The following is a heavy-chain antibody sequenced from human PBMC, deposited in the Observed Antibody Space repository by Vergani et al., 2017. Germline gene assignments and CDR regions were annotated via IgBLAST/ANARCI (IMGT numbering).Heavy chain of an antibody. CDR2: IYTSGRT. CDR3: ARGGPVYGDDDVYYYGMDV. CDR1: GGSISSGSYY. D-gene: IGHD4-17*01. V-gene: IGHV4-61*02. Sequence: QVQLQESGPGLVKPSQTLSLTCTVSGGSISSGSYYWSWIRQPAGKGLEWIGRIYTSGRTNYNPSLKSRVTISVDTSKIQCSLKLSSVTAADTAVYYCARGGPVYGDDDVYYYGMDVWGQGTTVTVSS. J-gene: IGHJ6*02.